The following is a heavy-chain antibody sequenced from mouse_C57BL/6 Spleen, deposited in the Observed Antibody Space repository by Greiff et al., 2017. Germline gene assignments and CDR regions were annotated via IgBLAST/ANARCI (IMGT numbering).Heavy chain of an antibody. CDR3: TMMDAMDY. V-gene: IGHV1-15*01. CDR2: IDPETGGT. D-gene: IGHD2-3*01. CDR1: GYTFTDYE. J-gene: IGHJ4*01. Sequence: LVESGAELVRPGASVTLSCKASGYTFTDYEMHWVKQTPVHGLEWIGAIDPETGGTAYNQKFKGKAILTADKSSSTAYMELRSLTAEDSAVYYCTMMDAMDYWGQGTSVTVSS.